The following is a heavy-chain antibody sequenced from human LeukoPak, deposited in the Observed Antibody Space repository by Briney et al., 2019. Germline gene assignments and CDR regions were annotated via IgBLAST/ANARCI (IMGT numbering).Heavy chain of an antibody. V-gene: IGHV1-8*01. J-gene: IGHJ6*03. CDR3: ARGNRVPAAIRAYYYYMDV. CDR2: MNPNSGNA. Sequence: ASVKVSCKASGYTFTSYDINWVRQATGQGLEWMGWMNPNSGNAGYAQKFQGRVTMTRNTSISTAYMELSSLRSEDTAVYYCARGNRVPAAIRAYYYYMDVWGKGTTVTVSS. D-gene: IGHD2-2*01. CDR1: GYTFTSYD.